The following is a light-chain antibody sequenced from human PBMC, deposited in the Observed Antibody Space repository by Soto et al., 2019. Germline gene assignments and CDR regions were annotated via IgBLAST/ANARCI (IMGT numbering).Light chain of an antibody. Sequence: ESVLTQSPGTLSLSPGERATLSCRASQSVSSSYLAWYQQKPGQAPRLLIYGGSSRATGIPDRFSGSGSGTDFTLTISRMEPEDFAVYYCQQYGSSSDTCGQGTKLEIK. CDR2: GGS. CDR3: QQYGSSSDT. V-gene: IGKV3-20*01. J-gene: IGKJ2*01. CDR1: QSVSSSY.